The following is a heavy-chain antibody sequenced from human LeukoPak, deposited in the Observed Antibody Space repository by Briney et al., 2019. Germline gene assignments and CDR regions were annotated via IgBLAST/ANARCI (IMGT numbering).Heavy chain of an antibody. CDR3: ARGRITIFGVVMPDAFDI. CDR2: ISSSSSYI. D-gene: IGHD3-3*01. V-gene: IGHV3-21*01. Sequence: PGGSLRLSRAASGFTFSSYSMNWVRQAPGKGLEWVSSISSSSSYIYYADSVKGRFTISRDNAKNSLYLQMNSLRAEDTAVYYCARGRITIFGVVMPDAFDIWGQGTMVTVSS. J-gene: IGHJ3*02. CDR1: GFTFSSYS.